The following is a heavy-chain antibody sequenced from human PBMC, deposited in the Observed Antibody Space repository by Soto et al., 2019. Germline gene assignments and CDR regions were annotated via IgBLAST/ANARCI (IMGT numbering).Heavy chain of an antibody. CDR3: AREGPRGSSRWSGYYYYGMDV. D-gene: IGHD6-13*01. J-gene: IGHJ6*02. CDR1: GYTFTGYY. CDR2: INPNSGGT. Sequence: QVQLVQSGAEVKKPGASVKVSCKASGYTFTGYYMHWVRQAPGQGLEWMGWINPNSGGTNYAQKCQGWVNMTRDTSISTAYMELSRLRSDDTAVYYCAREGPRGSSRWSGYYYYGMDVWGQGTTVTVSS. V-gene: IGHV1-2*04.